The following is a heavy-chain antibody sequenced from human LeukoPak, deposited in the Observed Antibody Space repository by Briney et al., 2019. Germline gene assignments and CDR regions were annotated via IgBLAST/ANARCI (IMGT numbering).Heavy chain of an antibody. CDR2: IYPGDSDT. D-gene: IGHD6-13*01. CDR3: ATQKWQLVRYYYYYYMDV. J-gene: IGHJ6*03. CDR1: GYSFTSYW. Sequence: GESLKISCKGSGYSFTSYWIGWVRQMPGKGLEWMGIIYPGDSDTRYSPSFQGQVTISADKSISTAYLQWSSLKASDTAMYYCATQKWQLVRYYYYYYMDVRGKGTTVTVSS. V-gene: IGHV5-51*01.